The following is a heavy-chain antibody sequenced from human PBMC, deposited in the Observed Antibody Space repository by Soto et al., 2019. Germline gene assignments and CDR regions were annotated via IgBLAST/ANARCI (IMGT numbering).Heavy chain of an antibody. CDR1: GGSISSYY. J-gene: IGHJ4*02. CDR3: ARDGGSYYVY. D-gene: IGHD1-26*01. Sequence: SETLSLTCAVSGGSISSYYWHWIRQPTGKGLEWIGNIYYSGSTNYNPSLKSRVTISVDTSKNQFSLKLSTVTAADTAVYYCARDGGSYYVYWGQGTLVPVSS. CDR2: IYYSGST. V-gene: IGHV4-59*01.